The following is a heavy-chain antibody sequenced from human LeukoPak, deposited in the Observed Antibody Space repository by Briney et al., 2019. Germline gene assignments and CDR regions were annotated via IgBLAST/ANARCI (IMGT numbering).Heavy chain of an antibody. CDR1: GFTFSSYG. V-gene: IGHV3-30*02. J-gene: IGHJ4*02. CDR2: IRYDGSNK. D-gene: IGHD3-22*01. CDR3: ARGPADYYDSSGYHRGFFDY. Sequence: GGSLRLSCAASGFTFSSYGMHWVRQAPGKGLEWVAFIRYDGSNKYYADSVKGRFTISRDNSKNTLYLQMNSLRAEDTAVYYCARGPADYYDSSGYHRGFFDYWGQGTLVTVSS.